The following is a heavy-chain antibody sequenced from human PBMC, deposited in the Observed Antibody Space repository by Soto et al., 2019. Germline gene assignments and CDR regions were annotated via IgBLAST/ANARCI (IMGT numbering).Heavy chain of an antibody. J-gene: IGHJ6*03. D-gene: IGHD2-2*01. CDR2: ISYDGSNK. CDR3: AKDFRLGPRERYCSSTSCRALRLDYYYMDV. CDR1: GFTFSSYG. Sequence: QVQLVESGGGVVQPGRSLRLSCAASGFTFSSYGMHWVRQAPGKGLEWVAVISYDGSNKYYADSVKGRFTISRDNSKNTLYRQMNSLRAEETAVYYCAKDFRLGPRERYCSSTSCRALRLDYYYMDVWGKGTTVTVSS. V-gene: IGHV3-30*18.